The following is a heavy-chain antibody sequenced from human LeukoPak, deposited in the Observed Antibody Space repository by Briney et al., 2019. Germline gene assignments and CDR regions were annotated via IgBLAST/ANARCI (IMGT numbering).Heavy chain of an antibody. J-gene: IGHJ4*02. CDR3: AREYWGNLDY. D-gene: IGHD7-27*01. CDR1: GYRFTNYW. Sequence: GESLRISCQASGYRFTNYWIGWVRQMPGKGLEWMGIIYPTDSDTRYSPSFQGQVTISIDKSISTAYLQWRSLKASDTAMYYCAREYWGNLDYWGQGTLVTVSS. CDR2: IYPTDSDT. V-gene: IGHV5-51*01.